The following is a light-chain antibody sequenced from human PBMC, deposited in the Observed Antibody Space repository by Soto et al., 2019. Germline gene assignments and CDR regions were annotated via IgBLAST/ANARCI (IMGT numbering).Light chain of an antibody. CDR1: SSDVGGYNS. CDR2: EVN. J-gene: IGLJ1*01. CDR3: SSYTSSSTLV. Sequence: QSALTQPASVSGSPGQSITISCTGTSSDVGGYNSVSWYQQHPGKAPELMIYEVNNRPSGVSNRFSGSKSGNTASLTISGLQAEDEADYYCSSYTSSSTLVVGTGTKLTVL. V-gene: IGLV2-14*01.